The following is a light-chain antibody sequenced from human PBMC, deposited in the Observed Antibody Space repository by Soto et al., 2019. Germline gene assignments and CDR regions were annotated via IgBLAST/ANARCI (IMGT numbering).Light chain of an antibody. Sequence: EIVLTQSPGTLSLSPGERATLSCRASQSVSSSYLAWYQQKPGQAPRLLIYGASSRATGIPDRFSGSGSGTDFTLTISRLEPGDFAVYYCQQYGSAPWTFGQGTKVDTK. CDR1: QSVSSSY. CDR2: GAS. V-gene: IGKV3-20*01. CDR3: QQYGSAPWT. J-gene: IGKJ1*01.